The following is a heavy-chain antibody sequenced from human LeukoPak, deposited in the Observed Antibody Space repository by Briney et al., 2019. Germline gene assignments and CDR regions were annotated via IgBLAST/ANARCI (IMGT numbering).Heavy chain of an antibody. Sequence: GASVKVSCKASGGTFSNYAISWVRQAPGQGLEWMGRIIPLLEIADYAQRFQGRVTITADKSTSTAYMELSSLRSEDAAVYYCATPGGGQQWLAYYFDYWGQGTLVTVSS. D-gene: IGHD6-19*01. CDR3: ATPGGGQQWLAYYFDY. V-gene: IGHV1-69*04. CDR2: IIPLLEIA. CDR1: GGTFSNYA. J-gene: IGHJ4*02.